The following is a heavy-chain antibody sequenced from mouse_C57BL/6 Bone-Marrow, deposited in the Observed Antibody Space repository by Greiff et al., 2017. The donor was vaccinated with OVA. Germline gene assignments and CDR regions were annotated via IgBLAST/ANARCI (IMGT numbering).Heavy chain of an antibody. D-gene: IGHD4-1*01. CDR2: IYPGSGST. Sequence: QVQLQQSGAELVKPGASVKMSCKASGYTFTSYWITWVKQRPGQGLEWIGEIYPGSGSTNYNEKFKGKATLTVDTSSSTAYMQLSSLTSEDSAVYYCATPPNWDGYYFDYWGQGTTLTVSS. J-gene: IGHJ2*01. CDR3: ATPPNWDGYYFDY. CDR1: GYTFTSYW. V-gene: IGHV1-55*01.